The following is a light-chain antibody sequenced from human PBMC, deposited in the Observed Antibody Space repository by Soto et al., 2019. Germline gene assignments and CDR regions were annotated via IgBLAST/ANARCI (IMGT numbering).Light chain of an antibody. V-gene: IGLV1-40*01. Sequence: QSVLTQPPSVSGAPGQRVTISCTASSSNIGAGYDVSWYQQLPGTAPKFLIYGNTDRPSGVPDRFSGSKSGTSASLAITGLQAEDEADYYCQSYDSSLSGYVFGTGTKLTVL. CDR2: GNT. CDR1: SSNIGAGYD. J-gene: IGLJ1*01. CDR3: QSYDSSLSGYV.